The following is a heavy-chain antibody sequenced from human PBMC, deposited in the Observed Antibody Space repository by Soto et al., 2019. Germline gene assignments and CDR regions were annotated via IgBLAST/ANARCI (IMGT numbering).Heavy chain of an antibody. CDR1: GDSVSSTSAA. J-gene: IGHJ4*02. CDR2: TYYRSKWYS. CDR3: ARGSYYSGWG. D-gene: IGHD6-19*01. V-gene: IGHV6-1*01. Sequence: SPTLSLTCVISGDSVSSTSAAWSWIRQSPSRGLEWLGRTYYRSKWYSDYAVSVKSRITINPDTSKNQFSLQLNSVTPEDTAVYYCARGSYYSGWGWGQGTLVTV.